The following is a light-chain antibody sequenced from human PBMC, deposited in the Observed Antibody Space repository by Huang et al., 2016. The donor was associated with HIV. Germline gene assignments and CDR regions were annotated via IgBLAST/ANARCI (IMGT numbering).Light chain of an antibody. CDR1: QSVSSK. V-gene: IGKV3-15*01. J-gene: IGKJ2*01. CDR3: QQYNNWPFT. CDR2: GAS. Sequence: EIVMTQSPATLSVSPGESATLSCRASQSVSSKLAWYQQKPGQAPRLLIYGASTRATGISARLSGSVSGTDFTLTISSLQSEDFAVYYCQQYNNWPFTFGQGTKVGIK.